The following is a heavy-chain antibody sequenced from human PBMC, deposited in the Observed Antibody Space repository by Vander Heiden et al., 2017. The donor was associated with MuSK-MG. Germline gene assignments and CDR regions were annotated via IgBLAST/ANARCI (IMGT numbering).Heavy chain of an antibody. CDR2: VNRNSGNS. CDR1: GDTFTSYD. V-gene: IGHV1-8*01. J-gene: IGHJ6*02. Sequence: QVQLVQSGAEVKQPGASVKVSCKASGDTFTSYDINWVRQATGQGLEWLGWVNRNSGNSGSALKFQGRVTMTRNAATSTAYMELSSLRFDDTAVYYCARATSDTAMIPYYYYGMDVWGQGTTVTVSS. CDR3: ARATSDTAMIPYYYYGMDV. D-gene: IGHD5-18*01.